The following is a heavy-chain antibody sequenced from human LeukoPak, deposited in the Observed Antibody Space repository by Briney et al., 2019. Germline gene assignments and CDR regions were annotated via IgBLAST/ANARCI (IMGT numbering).Heavy chain of an antibody. CDR3: ARGGSGYSYGKIDS. V-gene: IGHV3-21*01. Sequence: GESLRLSCAASGFTFSGYSMNWVRQAPGKGLEWVSSISSSSIYIYYADSVKGRFTISRDNAKNSLYLQMNSLRDEDTAVYYCARGGSGYSYGKIDSWGQGILVTVSS. D-gene: IGHD5-18*01. CDR1: GFTFSGYS. CDR2: ISSSSIYI. J-gene: IGHJ4*02.